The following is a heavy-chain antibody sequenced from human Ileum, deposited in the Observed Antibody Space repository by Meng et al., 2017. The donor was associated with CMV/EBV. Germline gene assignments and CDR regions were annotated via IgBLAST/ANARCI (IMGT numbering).Heavy chain of an antibody. CDR1: RGSISSDY. J-gene: IGHJ5*02. CDR2: IYTSGST. D-gene: IGHD6-13*01. Sequence: GRLQESGPGLVKPSETLSLTCTVSRGSISSDYWSWIRQPAGKGLEWIGRIYTSGSTNYNPSLKSRVTMSVDTSKNQFSLKLSSVTAADTAVYYCARDRSSSWYKDWFAPWGQGTLVTVSS. CDR3: ARDRSSSWYKDWFAP. V-gene: IGHV4-4*07.